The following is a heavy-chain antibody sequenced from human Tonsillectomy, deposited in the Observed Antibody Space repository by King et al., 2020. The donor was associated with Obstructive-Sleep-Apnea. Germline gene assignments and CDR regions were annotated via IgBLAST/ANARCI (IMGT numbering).Heavy chain of an antibody. V-gene: IGHV4-39*07. D-gene: IGHD2-21*01. Sequence: QLQESGPGLVKPSETLSLTCTVSGGFVSSSSYYWGWIRQPPGKGLEWIGSIYYSGGSYYNPSLKSRVTISVDTSKNQFSLKLSPVTAADTAVYYCVRDPYSYFDYWGQGTLVTVSS. J-gene: IGHJ4*02. CDR3: VRDPYSYFDY. CDR2: IYYSGGS. CDR1: GGFVSSSSYY.